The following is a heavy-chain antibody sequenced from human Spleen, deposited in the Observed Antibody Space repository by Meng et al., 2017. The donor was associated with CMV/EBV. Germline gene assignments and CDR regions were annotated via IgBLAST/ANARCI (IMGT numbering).Heavy chain of an antibody. V-gene: IGHV1-69*02. CDR2: IIPILGIA. D-gene: IGHD6-13*01. CDR3: ARADSSSWYKYIY. Sequence: SVKVSCKASGGTFSSYTISWVRQAPGQGLEWMGRIIPILGIANYAQKFQGRVTITADKSTSTAYMELSSLRSEDTAVYYCARADSSSWYKYIYWGQGTLVTVSS. CDR1: GGTFSSYT. J-gene: IGHJ4*02.